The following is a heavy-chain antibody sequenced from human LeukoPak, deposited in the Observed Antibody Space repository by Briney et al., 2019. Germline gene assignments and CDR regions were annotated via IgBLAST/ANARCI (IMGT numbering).Heavy chain of an antibody. D-gene: IGHD2-21*02. CDR3: ARDLSEYCGGDCYQGFDY. Sequence: ASVKVSCKASGYTFTSYAMHWVRQAPGQRLEWVGWINAGNGNTKYSQKFQGRVTITRDTSASTAYMELSSLRSEDTAVYYCARDLSEYCGGDCYQGFDYWGQGTLVTVSS. J-gene: IGHJ4*02. CDR1: GYTFTSYA. CDR2: INAGNGNT. V-gene: IGHV1-3*01.